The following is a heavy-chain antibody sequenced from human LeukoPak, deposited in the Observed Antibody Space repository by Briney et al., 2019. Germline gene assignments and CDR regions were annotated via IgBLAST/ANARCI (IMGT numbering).Heavy chain of an antibody. J-gene: IGHJ4*02. V-gene: IGHV3-64D*09. D-gene: IGHD6-19*01. CDR1: GFPFIRDG. CDR2: IRNDGGST. CDR3: VKDRVGSGSFDH. Sequence: GGSLRLSCSASGFPFIRDGMQGVRQAPGKGLEYVAAIRNDGGSTHYADSVKGRFSISRDNSKNTVNLQMSSLRAEDTAAFYCVKDRVGSGSFDHWGQGTLVTVSS.